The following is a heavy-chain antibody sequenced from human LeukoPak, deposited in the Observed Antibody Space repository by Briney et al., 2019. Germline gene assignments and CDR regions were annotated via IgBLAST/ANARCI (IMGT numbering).Heavy chain of an antibody. D-gene: IGHD2-2*01. CDR2: IKQDGSEK. CDR3: ARDDCSSISCYHYWFDP. CDR1: GFTFSSYW. Sequence: GGSLRLSCAASGFTFSSYWMSWVRQAPGKGLEWVANIKQDGSEKYYVDPVKGRFTISRDNAKNSLYLQMNSLRAEDTAVYYCARDDCSSISCYHYWFDPWGQGTLVTVSS. J-gene: IGHJ5*02. V-gene: IGHV3-7*01.